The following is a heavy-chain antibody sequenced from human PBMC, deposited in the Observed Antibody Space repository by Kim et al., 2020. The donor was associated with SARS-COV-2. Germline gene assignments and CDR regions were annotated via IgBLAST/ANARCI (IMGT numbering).Heavy chain of an antibody. Sequence: NYAQKFQGRVTMTRDTSISTAYMELSRLRSDDTAVYYCARVPRGGSTIDYWGQGTLVTVSS. D-gene: IGHD3-10*01. V-gene: IGHV1-2*02. CDR3: ARVPRGGSTIDY. J-gene: IGHJ4*02.